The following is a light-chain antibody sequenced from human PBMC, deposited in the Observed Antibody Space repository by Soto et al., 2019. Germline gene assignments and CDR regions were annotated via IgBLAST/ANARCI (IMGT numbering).Light chain of an antibody. J-gene: IGKJ5*01. CDR2: GAS. Sequence: EIVLPQSPGTLSFYQLQRSTPSFRASQSVSSSYLAWYQQKPGQAPRLLIYGASTRATGIPARISGSGSGTEFTLTISSLQSEDFAVYYCQQYNNWPPITFGQGTRLEN. CDR3: QQYNNWPPIT. V-gene: IGKV3-15*01. CDR1: QSVSSSY.